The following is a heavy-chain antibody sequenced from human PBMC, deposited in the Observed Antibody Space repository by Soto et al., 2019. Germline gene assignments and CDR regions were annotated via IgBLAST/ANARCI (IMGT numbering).Heavy chain of an antibody. Sequence: GGSLRLSCAASGFTFSSYGMHWVRPAPGQGLEKVAVISYYGSNKYSADTVKGRFTISRDNSKNSLYLQINILRAEDTAVYYCANLYGSGSYYSSYYYYGIDVWGQGTTVTVSS. J-gene: IGHJ6*02. CDR1: GFTFSSYG. CDR2: ISYYGSNK. V-gene: IGHV3-30*18. D-gene: IGHD3-10*01. CDR3: ANLYGSGSYYSSYYYYGIDV.